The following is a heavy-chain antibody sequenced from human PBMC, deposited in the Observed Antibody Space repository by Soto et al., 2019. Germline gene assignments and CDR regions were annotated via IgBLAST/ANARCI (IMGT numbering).Heavy chain of an antibody. CDR2: ISADNSNT. CDR1: GYTFYSHS. D-gene: IGHD5-18*01. CDR3: ARCIQQDYYYGMDV. J-gene: IGHJ6*02. V-gene: IGHV1-18*01. Sequence: QAQLVQSGAEVKKPGASVKVSCKASGYTFYSHSISWVRQAPGQGLEWMGRISADNSNTKYAQKFRGRVTMTTDTSRSTVYMELRKLRSDDTAVYYCARCIQQDYYYGMDVWGQGTTVTVSS.